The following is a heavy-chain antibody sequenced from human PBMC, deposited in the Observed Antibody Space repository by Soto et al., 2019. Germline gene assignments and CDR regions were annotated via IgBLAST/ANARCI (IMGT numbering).Heavy chain of an antibody. Sequence: GGSLRLSCAASGFTFSSYAMSWVRQAPGKGLEWVSAISGSGSSTYYADSVKGRFTISRDNSKNTLYLQMNSLRAEDTAVYYCAKGAITPGYCSSTSCHVRFDYWGQGTLATVSS. CDR2: ISGSGSST. V-gene: IGHV3-23*01. CDR3: AKGAITPGYCSSTSCHVRFDY. CDR1: GFTFSSYA. D-gene: IGHD2-2*03. J-gene: IGHJ4*02.